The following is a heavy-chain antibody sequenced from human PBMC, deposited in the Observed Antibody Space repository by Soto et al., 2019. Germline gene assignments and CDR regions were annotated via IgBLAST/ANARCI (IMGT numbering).Heavy chain of an antibody. J-gene: IGHJ4*02. CDR3: AKERGSYYFDY. Sequence: VQLVESGGGVVQPGRSLRLSCAASGFTFSSYGMHWVRQAPGKGLEWVAVISYDGSNKYYADSVKGRFTISRDNSKNTLYLQMNSLRAEDTAVYYCAKERGSYYFDYWGQGTLVTVSS. V-gene: IGHV3-30*18. D-gene: IGHD1-26*01. CDR1: GFTFSSYG. CDR2: ISYDGSNK.